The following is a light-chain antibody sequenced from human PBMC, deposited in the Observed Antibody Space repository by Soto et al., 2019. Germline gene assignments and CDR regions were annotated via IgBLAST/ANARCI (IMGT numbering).Light chain of an antibody. V-gene: IGLV2-23*01. J-gene: IGLJ3*02. Sequence: QSALTQPASVSGSPGQSITISCTGTSGDVGTYNLVSWYQHHPGKAPQLMIYESSKRPSGVSNRFAGSRSGNTASLTISGLQAEDEADYYCCSFAHRSTLVFGGGTKLTVL. CDR1: SGDVGTYNL. CDR2: ESS. CDR3: CSFAHRSTLV.